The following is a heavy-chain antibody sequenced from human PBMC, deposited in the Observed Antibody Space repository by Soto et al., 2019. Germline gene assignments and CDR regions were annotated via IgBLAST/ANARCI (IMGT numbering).Heavy chain of an antibody. J-gene: IGHJ6*02. CDR1: GGSISSSNW. V-gene: IGHV4-4*02. D-gene: IGHD2-15*01. CDR3: ARDKVHGRGDYYYGMDV. CDR2: IYHSGST. Sequence: SETLSLTCAVSGGSISSSNWWSWVRQPPGKGLEWIGEIYHSGSTNYNPSLKSRVTISVDKSKNQFSLKLSSVTAADTSVYYCARDKVHGRGDYYYGMDVWGQGTTVTVSS.